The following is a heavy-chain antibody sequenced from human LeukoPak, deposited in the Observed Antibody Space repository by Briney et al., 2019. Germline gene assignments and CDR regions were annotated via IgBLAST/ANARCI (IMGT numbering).Heavy chain of an antibody. Sequence: PSETLSLTCTVSGGSISSYYWSWIRQPPGKGLEWIGYIYYSGSTNYNPSLKSRVPISVDTSKNQFSLKLSSVTAADTAVYYCARRKEIFGVEAYYYYYMDVWAKGPRSPSP. CDR1: GGSISSYY. J-gene: IGHJ6*03. D-gene: IGHD3-3*01. V-gene: IGHV4-59*08. CDR2: IYYSGST. CDR3: ARRKEIFGVEAYYYYYMDV.